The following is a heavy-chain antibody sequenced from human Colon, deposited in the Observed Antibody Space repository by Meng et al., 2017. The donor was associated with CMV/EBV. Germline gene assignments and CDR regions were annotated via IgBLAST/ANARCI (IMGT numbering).Heavy chain of an antibody. D-gene: IGHD6-19*01. CDR3: ARGGKYTSGSYFDP. J-gene: IGHJ5*02. V-gene: IGHV6-1*01. Sequence: QLKLQQSGPERVKPSKTTSPTCAIIGDSVSSNSAAWNWIRQSPSRGLEWLGRTYYRSQWYNEYAVSVRSRITINPDTAKNQFSLQLNSVTPEDTAVYYCARGGKYTSGSYFDPWGQGTLVTVSS. CDR1: GDSVSSNSAA. CDR2: TYYRSQWYN.